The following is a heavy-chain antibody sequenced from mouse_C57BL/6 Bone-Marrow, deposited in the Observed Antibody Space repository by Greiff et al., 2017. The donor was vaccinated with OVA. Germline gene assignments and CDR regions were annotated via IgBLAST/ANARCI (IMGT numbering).Heavy chain of an antibody. V-gene: IGHV1-81*01. D-gene: IGHD1-1*01. CDR1: GYTFTSYG. J-gene: IGHJ3*01. Sequence: QVQLKESGAELARPGASVKLSCKASGYTFTSYGISWVKQRTGQGLEWIGEIYPRSGNTYYNEKFKGKATLTADKSSSTAYMELRSLTSEDSAVYFCARGGFLLAYWGQGTLVTVSA. CDR3: ARGGFLLAY. CDR2: IYPRSGNT.